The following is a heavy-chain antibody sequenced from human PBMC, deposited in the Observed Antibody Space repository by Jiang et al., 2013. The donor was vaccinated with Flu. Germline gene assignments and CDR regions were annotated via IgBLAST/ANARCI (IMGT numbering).Heavy chain of an antibody. CDR1: GDSVSSNSAA. J-gene: IGHJ6*02. Sequence: QTLSLTCAISGDSVSSNSAAWNWIRQSPSRGLEWLGRTYYRSKWYNDYAVSVKSRITINPDTSKNQFSLQLNSVTPEDTAVYYCAREGGTYYYDSSGLPLYYYYYGMDVVGPRDHGHRLL. CDR3: AREGGTYYYDSSGLPLYYYYYGMDV. V-gene: IGHV6-1*01. CDR2: TYYRSKWYN. D-gene: IGHD3-22*01.